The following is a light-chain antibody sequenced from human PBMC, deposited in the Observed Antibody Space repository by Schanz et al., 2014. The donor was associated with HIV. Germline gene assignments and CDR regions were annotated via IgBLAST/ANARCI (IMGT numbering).Light chain of an antibody. J-gene: IGKJ1*01. V-gene: IGKV3-20*01. CDR3: QQYGGSPQT. CDR1: QRLSSSY. Sequence: EIVLTQSPGSLSLSPGGRATLSCGASQRLSSSYLAWYQQKRDQPPRLVIYATSTRAAGIPDRFSGTGSGTDFTLTISSLEPEDFAVYYCQQYGGSPQTFGQGTKVEIK. CDR2: ATS.